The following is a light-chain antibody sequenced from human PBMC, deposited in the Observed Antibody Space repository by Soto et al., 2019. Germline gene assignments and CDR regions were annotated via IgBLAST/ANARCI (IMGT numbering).Light chain of an antibody. V-gene: IGLV4-60*03. CDR1: SGHRSYI. CDR2: LEGSGSD. Sequence: QAVVTQSSSASASLGSSVKLTCTLSSGHRSYIIAWHQQQPGKAPRYLMKLEGSGSDNKGSGVPDRFSGSSSGADRYLTMSNLQSEDEADYYCETWDSNIRVFGGGTKLTVL. J-gene: IGLJ2*01. CDR3: ETWDSNIRV.